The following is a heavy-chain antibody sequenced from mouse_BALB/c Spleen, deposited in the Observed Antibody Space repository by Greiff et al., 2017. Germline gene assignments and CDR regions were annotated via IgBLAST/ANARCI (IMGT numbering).Heavy chain of an antibody. CDR2: SRNKANDYTT. D-gene: IGHD2-1*01. CDR3: ARDAYYGNYGAWFAY. CDR1: GFTFSDFY. Sequence: EVKLMESGGGLVQPGGSLRLSCATSGFTFSDFYMEWVRQPPGKRLEWIAASRNKANDYTTEYSASVKGRFIVSRDTSQSILYLQMNALRAEDTAIYYCARDAYYGNYGAWFAYWGQGTLVTVSA. V-gene: IGHV7-1*02. J-gene: IGHJ3*01.